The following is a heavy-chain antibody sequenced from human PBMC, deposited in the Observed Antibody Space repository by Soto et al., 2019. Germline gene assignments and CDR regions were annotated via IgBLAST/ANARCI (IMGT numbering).Heavy chain of an antibody. CDR3: ARDPLRGHLRGFDP. J-gene: IGHJ5*02. V-gene: IGHV4-31*03. CDR2: IFYSGST. Sequence: QVQLQESGPGLVKPSQTLSLTCTVSGGSISSGAYYWSWIRQHPGKGLEWIGHIFYSGSTYYNPSLKTRVIISVDTSKNQFSLTLSSVTASDTAVYYCARDPLRGHLRGFDPWGQGTLVTVSS. CDR1: GGSISSGAYY. D-gene: IGHD4-17*01.